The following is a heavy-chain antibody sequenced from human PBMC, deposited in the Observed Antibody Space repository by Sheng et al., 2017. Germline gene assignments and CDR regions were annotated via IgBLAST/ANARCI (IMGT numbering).Heavy chain of an antibody. CDR2: IMPMLGAP. J-gene: IGHJ4*02. Sequence: QVHLVQSGAEVKKPGSSVKVSCKGSGGSLSNYIISWMRQAPGQGFEWMGGIMPMLGAPNYAQKFQGRVTMTADESTSTVYMEVTSLRPEDTAVYYCARLAYSDYDWGLGTLVTVSS. CDR1: GGSLSNYI. D-gene: IGHD4-17*01. V-gene: IGHV1-69*13. CDR3: ARLAYSDYD.